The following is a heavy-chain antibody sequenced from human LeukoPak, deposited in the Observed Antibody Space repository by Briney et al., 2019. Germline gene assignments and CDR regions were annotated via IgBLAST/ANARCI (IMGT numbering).Heavy chain of an antibody. CDR2: ISSSSSSYI. Sequence: GGSLRLSCAASGFTFSSYSMNWVRQAPGKGLEWVSSISSSSSSYIYYADSVKGRFTISRDNAKNSVYLEMNSLRADDTAVYYCARSARLMKGVVEVTALDDWGQGTLVTVSS. J-gene: IGHJ4*02. CDR3: ARSARLMKGVVEVTALDD. D-gene: IGHD3-3*01. CDR1: GFTFSSYS. V-gene: IGHV3-21*01.